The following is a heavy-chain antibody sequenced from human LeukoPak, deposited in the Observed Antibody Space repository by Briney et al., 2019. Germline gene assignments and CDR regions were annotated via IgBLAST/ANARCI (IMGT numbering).Heavy chain of an antibody. V-gene: IGHV3-48*02. CDR2: ISSSSSMI. D-gene: IGHD4-17*01. CDR3: ARDYGDLPARVPYFDY. J-gene: IGHJ4*02. CDR1: GFTFSSYS. Sequence: QSGGSLRLSCAASGFTFSSYSMNWVRQAPGKGLEWVSYISSSSSMIYYADSVKGRFTISRDNAKNSLYLQMKSLRDEDTAIYYCARDYGDLPARVPYFDYCGQGTLVTVSS.